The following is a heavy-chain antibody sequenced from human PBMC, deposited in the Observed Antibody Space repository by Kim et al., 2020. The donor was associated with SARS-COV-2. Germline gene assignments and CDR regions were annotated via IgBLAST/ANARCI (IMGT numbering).Heavy chain of an antibody. Sequence: GGSLRLSCAASGFTLSSYWMSWVRQAPGKGLEWVANIKQDGSEKYYEDSVKGRFTISRDNAKNSLYLQMNSLRAEDTAVYYCARVSGYSSRNFWGQGTLVTVSS. CDR1: GFTLSSYW. CDR3: ARVSGYSSRNF. CDR2: IKQDGSEK. D-gene: IGHD6-13*01. J-gene: IGHJ4*02. V-gene: IGHV3-7*01.